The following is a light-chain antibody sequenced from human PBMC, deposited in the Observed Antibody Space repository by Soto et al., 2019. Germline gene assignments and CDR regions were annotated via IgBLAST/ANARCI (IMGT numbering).Light chain of an antibody. V-gene: IGKV1-5*01. CDR1: QSINSW. CDR3: QQYNSYAPT. Sequence: DIQMTQSPSTLSASVGDRVTITCRASQSINSWLAWYQQKTGKAPKLLIYDASSLESGVPSRFSGSGSGTELTLTISSLQPDDFATYYCQQYNSYAPTFGQGTKLEIK. J-gene: IGKJ2*01. CDR2: DAS.